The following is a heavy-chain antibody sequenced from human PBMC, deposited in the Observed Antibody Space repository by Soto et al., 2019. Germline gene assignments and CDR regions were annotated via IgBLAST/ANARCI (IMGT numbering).Heavy chain of an antibody. D-gene: IGHD1-26*01. CDR3: AIRVGAVPSKH. CDR1: GGSISSSCCH. V-gene: IGHV4-39*01. Sequence: QLQMQESGPGLVKPSETLSLTCTVSGGSISSSCCHWDWIRQAPGKGLERIGSIYYYTGTTYYNPTLESRIIISAATSKNQYSLKLNSVTAADTALYYCAIRVGAVPSKHWGQGNLVAVSS. CDR2: IYYYTGTT. J-gene: IGHJ1*01.